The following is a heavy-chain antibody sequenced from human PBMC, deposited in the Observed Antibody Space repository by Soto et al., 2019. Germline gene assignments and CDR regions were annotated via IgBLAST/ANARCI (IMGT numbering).Heavy chain of an antibody. V-gene: IGHV1-8*01. CDR2: MNPNSGNT. CDR1: GYTFTSYD. CDR3: ARRGYSSSWYYYYYYGMDV. J-gene: IGHJ6*02. Sequence: GASVKGPCKASGYTFTSYDINWVRQATGQGLEWMGWMNPNSGNTGYAQKFQGRVTMTRNTSISTAYMELSSLRSEDTAVYYCARRGYSSSWYYYYYYGMDVWGQGTTVTVSS. D-gene: IGHD6-13*01.